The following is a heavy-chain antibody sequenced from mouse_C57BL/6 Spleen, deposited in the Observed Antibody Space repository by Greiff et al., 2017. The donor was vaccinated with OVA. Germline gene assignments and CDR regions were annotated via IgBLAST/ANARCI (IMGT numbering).Heavy chain of an antibody. CDR3: ARGYYSNYDGFDY. V-gene: IGHV5-17*01. Sequence: EVKLMESGGGLVKPGGSLKLSCAASGFTFSDYGMHWVRQAPEKWLDWVAYISSGSSTIYYADTVKGRFTISRDNAKNTLFLQMTSLRSEDTAMYYCARGYYSNYDGFDYWGQGTTLTVSS. CDR1: GFTFSDYG. J-gene: IGHJ2*01. CDR2: ISSGSSTI. D-gene: IGHD2-5*01.